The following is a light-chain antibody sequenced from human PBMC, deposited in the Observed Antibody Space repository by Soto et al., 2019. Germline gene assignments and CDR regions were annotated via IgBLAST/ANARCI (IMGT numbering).Light chain of an antibody. CDR2: GNS. Sequence: QAVVTQPPSVSGAPGQRVTISCTGSSSNIGAGYDVHWYQQLPGTAPKLLIYGNSNRPSGVPDRFSGSKSGTSASLAITGLQADDDADYYCQSYYSSLSGWVFGGGTKMTVL. CDR3: QSYYSSLSGWV. V-gene: IGLV1-40*01. CDR1: SSNIGAGYD. J-gene: IGLJ3*02.